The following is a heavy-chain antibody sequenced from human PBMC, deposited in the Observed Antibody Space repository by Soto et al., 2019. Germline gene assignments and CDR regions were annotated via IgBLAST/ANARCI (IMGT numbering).Heavy chain of an antibody. CDR2: INTDGSST. J-gene: IGHJ4*02. CDR1: GFTFSSFW. V-gene: IGHV3-74*01. Sequence: EVQLVESGGGLFQPGGSPRLSCAVSGFTFSSFWMHWVRQAPGEGLVWVSRINTDGSSTSYADSVKGRFTISRDNAKNTLYLQMNSLRVEDTAMYYCAKRGVDTFGLSYWGQGTLVTVSS. CDR3: AKRGVDTFGLSY. D-gene: IGHD3-10*01.